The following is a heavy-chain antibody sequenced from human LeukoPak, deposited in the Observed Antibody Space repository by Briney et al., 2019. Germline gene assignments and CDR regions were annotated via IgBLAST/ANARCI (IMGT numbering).Heavy chain of an antibody. J-gene: IGHJ4*02. V-gene: IGHV4-34*01. CDR1: GGSFSGYY. Sequence: SETLSLTCAVYGGSFSGYYWSWIRQPPGKGLEWIGEINHSGSTNYNPSLKSRVTISVDTSKNQFSPKLSSVTAADTAVYYCARGRPILLWFREFRYYFDYWGQGTLVTVSS. CDR2: INHSGST. D-gene: IGHD3-10*01. CDR3: ARGRPILLWFREFRYYFDY.